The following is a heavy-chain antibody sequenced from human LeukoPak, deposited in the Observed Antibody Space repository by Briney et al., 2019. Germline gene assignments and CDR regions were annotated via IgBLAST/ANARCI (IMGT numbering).Heavy chain of an antibody. CDR3: ARGASSWYRSAFDI. Sequence: SETLSLTCAVYGGSFSGYYWSWIRQPXXXXXEWIGEINHSGSTNYNPSLKSRVTISVDTSKNQFSLKLSSVTAADTAVYYCARGASSWYRSAFDIWGQGTMVTVSS. V-gene: IGHV4-34*01. CDR1: GGSFSGYY. J-gene: IGHJ3*02. D-gene: IGHD6-13*01. CDR2: INHSGST.